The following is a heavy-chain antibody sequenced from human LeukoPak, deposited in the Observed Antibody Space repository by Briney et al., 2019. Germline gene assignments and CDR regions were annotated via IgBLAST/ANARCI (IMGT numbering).Heavy chain of an antibody. CDR3: ARDPYSSGSRPIDD. CDR1: GASFSSYA. D-gene: IGHD3-10*01. V-gene: IGHV1-69*05. Sequence: SVTVTCSASGASFSSYANSLMRQPPAQGLELMGMIIPSFGTANYAQKFQGRVTITTDESTSTAYMELSRLRSEDTAVYYCARDPYSSGSRPIDDWRQGTLVTVSS. CDR2: IIPSFGTA. J-gene: IGHJ4*02.